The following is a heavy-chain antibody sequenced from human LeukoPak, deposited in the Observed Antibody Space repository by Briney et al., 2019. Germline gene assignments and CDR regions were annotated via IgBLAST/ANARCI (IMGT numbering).Heavy chain of an antibody. J-gene: IGHJ5*02. CDR2: INHSGST. CDR1: GGSFSVYY. D-gene: IGHD5-12*01. V-gene: IGHV4-34*01. CDR3: ARYTPISAVSS. Sequence: PSETLSLTCAVYGGSFSVYYWSWIRQPPGKGLEWIGEINHSGSTNYNPSLKSRVTISVDTSKNQFSLKLSSVTAADTAVYYCARYTPISAVSSWGQGTLVTVSS.